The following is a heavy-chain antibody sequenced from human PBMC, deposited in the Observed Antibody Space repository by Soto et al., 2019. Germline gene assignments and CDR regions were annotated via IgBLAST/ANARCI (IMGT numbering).Heavy chain of an antibody. D-gene: IGHD6-13*01. V-gene: IGHV1-18*03. CDR3: ARKGVTSSWYGGGHDN. J-gene: IGHJ4*02. CDR2: IRPYNGDT. CDR1: GYPFTSYG. Sequence: XSVKVSCKTSGYPFTSYGISWVRQAPGQGLEWMGWIRPYNGDTNSAQNFQGRVTMTTDTSTSTAYMELRSLRSDDMAVYYCARKGVTSSWYGGGHDNWGQGTLVTVSS.